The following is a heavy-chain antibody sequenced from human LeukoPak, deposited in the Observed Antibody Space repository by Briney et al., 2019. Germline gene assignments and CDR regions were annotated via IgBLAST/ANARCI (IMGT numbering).Heavy chain of an antibody. D-gene: IGHD1-1*01. CDR2: ISAYNGNT. V-gene: IGHV1-18*01. J-gene: IGHJ4*02. CDR3: ARGLQLESEVDY. Sequence: ASLKVSCKASGYTFTSYGISWVRQAPGQGLEWMGCISAYNGNTNYAQKLQGRVTMTTDTSTSTAYMELRSLRSDDTAVYYCARGLQLESEVDYWGQGTLVTVSS. CDR1: GYTFTSYG.